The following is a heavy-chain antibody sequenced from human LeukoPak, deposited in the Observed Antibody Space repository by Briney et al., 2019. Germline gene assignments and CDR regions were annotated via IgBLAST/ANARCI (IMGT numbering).Heavy chain of an antibody. Sequence: SETLSLTCTVFGDSIDSSSWAWIRQPVGKGLEWIGRIYLGGSPIYNPSLKTRVIMIVDTSTNQFLLWLRSVTAADTATYYCANWVGNWFDPRGQGTLVTVSS. CDR2: IYLGGSP. CDR1: GDSIDSSS. J-gene: IGHJ5*02. CDR3: ANWVGNWFDP. V-gene: IGHV4-4*07. D-gene: IGHD1-26*01.